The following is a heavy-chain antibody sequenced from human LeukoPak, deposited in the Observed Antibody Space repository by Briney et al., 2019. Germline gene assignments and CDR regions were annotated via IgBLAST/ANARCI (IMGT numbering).Heavy chain of an antibody. V-gene: IGHV3-21*01. Sequence: GGSLRLSCAASGFAFSSYSMNWVRQAPGTGLEWVSSISSSSSYIYHADSVKGRFTISRDNAKNSLYLQMNSLRAEDTAVYYCARAGTYDYWGQGTLVTVSS. CDR1: GFAFSSYS. J-gene: IGHJ4*02. D-gene: IGHD1-1*01. CDR2: ISSSSSYI. CDR3: ARAGTYDY.